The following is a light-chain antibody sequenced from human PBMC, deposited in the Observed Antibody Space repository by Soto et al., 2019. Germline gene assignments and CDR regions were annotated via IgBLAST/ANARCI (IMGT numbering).Light chain of an antibody. J-gene: IGLJ1*01. CDR2: DVS. V-gene: IGLV2-14*01. CDR3: SSYTSSSTLDYV. CDR1: RSDVGGYNY. Sequence: QCVLTQPASLSGAPGESIAISCPGTRSDVGGYNYVSWYQQHPGKAPNLMIYDVSNRPSGVSNRFSGSKSGNTASLTISGPQAEDEADYYCSSYTSSSTLDYVFGTGTKVTVL.